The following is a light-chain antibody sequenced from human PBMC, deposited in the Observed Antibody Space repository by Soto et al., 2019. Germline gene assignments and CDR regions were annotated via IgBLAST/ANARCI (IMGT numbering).Light chain of an antibody. J-gene: IGLJ2*01. V-gene: IGLV1-36*01. CDR3: CSYTSRSTLV. CDR2: YDD. Sequence: QSVLTQPPSVSEAPRQRVSISCSGTYSNIGNNAVNWYQHVPGKAPKLLIYYDDLVPSGVSDRFSGSKSGTSASLAISGLQSEDEADYYCCSYTSRSTLVFGGGTKLTVL. CDR1: YSNIGNNA.